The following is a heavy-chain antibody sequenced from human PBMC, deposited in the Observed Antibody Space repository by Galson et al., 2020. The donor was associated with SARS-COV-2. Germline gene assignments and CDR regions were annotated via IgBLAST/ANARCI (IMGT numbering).Heavy chain of an antibody. CDR1: GGTFSSYA. Sequence: ASVKVSCKASGGTFSSYAISWVRQAPGHGLEWMGRIIPIFGTANYAQKFQGRVTITADKSTSTAYMELSSLRSEDTAVYYCARTPRAYYYDSSGYYDLWGQGTLVTVSS. D-gene: IGHD3-22*01. J-gene: IGHJ4*02. CDR2: IIPIFGTA. CDR3: ARTPRAYYYDSSGYYDL. V-gene: IGHV1-69*06.